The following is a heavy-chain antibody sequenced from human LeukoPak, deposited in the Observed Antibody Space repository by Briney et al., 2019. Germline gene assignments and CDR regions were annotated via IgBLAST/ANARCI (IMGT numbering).Heavy chain of an antibody. CDR2: IYSGGSI. Sequence: GGSLRLSCAASGLTVSSYMSWVRQAPGKGLEWVSVIYSGGSIYYADSVKGRFTISRDKSKNTLYLQMNSLRAEDTAVYYCARGGSSWSGYFQHWGQGTLVTVSS. D-gene: IGHD6-13*01. CDR3: ARGGSSWSGYFQH. J-gene: IGHJ1*01. V-gene: IGHV3-66*01. CDR1: GLTVSSY.